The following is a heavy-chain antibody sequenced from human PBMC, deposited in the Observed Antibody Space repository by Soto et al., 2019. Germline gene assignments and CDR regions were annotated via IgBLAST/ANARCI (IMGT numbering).Heavy chain of an antibody. Sequence: QVTLKESGPVLVKPTETLTLRCTVSGLSITDSEMGVSWIRQPPGQPLEWLAHIDSSGEKSYRTFLKSRLAISKDTSKSQIVLTMTNMDPADTATYYCVRRHLAVAVSPWFDPWGQGTPVTVSS. CDR3: VRRHLAVAVSPWFDP. D-gene: IGHD6-19*01. CDR2: IDSSGEK. CDR1: GLSITDSEMG. V-gene: IGHV2-26*01. J-gene: IGHJ5*02.